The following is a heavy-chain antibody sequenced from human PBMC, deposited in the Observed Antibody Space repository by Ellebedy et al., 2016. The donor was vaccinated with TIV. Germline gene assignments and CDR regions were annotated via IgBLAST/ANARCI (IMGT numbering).Heavy chain of an antibody. Sequence: GESLKISCAASGFTFSPYAMAWVRQAPGKGLEWVSGIVGSGAQKYADSVKGRFTISRDNSKNTLDLQMNSLRAEDTAIYYCASSRYHYYVGNTVFAYWGQGTLVTVSS. V-gene: IGHV3-23*01. J-gene: IGHJ4*02. CDR3: ASSRYHYYVGNTVFAY. CDR2: IVGSGA. CDR1: GFTFSPYA. D-gene: IGHD3-10*01.